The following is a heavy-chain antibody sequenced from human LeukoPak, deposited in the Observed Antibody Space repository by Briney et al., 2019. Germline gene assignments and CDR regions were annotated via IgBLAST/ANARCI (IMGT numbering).Heavy chain of an antibody. Sequence: PGGSLRLSCAASGFTFSSYSMNWVRQAPGKGLEWVSYISSSSSTIYYADSVKGRFTISRDNAKNSLYLQMNSLRAEDTAVYYCARVETEYSSSWSPEYYFDYWGQGTLVTVSS. CDR3: ARVETEYSSSWSPEYYFDY. V-gene: IGHV3-48*01. CDR1: GFTFSSYS. CDR2: ISSSSSTI. J-gene: IGHJ4*02. D-gene: IGHD6-13*01.